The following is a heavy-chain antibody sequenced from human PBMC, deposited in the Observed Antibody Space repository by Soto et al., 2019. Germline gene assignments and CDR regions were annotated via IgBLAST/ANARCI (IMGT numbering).Heavy chain of an antibody. V-gene: IGHV4-30-4*01. CDR2: IYYSGRT. Sequence: PSETLSLTCSVSGGSISNGNYYWSWIRQAPGKGLEWIGYIYYSGRTFYNPSLKSRVIISVDTSKNQFSLKLGSVTAADTAMYYWAGQFAVTTCFYLCGQGALGNVSS. CDR1: GGSISNGNYY. CDR3: AGQFAVTTCFYL. J-gene: IGHJ1*01. D-gene: IGHD3-16*01.